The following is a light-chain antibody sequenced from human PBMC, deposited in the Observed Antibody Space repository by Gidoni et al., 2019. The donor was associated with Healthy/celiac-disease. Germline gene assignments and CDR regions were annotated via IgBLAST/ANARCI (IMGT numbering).Light chain of an antibody. Sequence: DIQMTQSPSSLSASVGDRVTITCRASQSISSYLNWYQQKPGKAPKLLIYAASSLQSGVPSRFSGSGSGTDFTLTISSLHPEDFATYYCQQSYSTPCTFGQGTKLEI. CDR3: QQSYSTPCT. CDR1: QSISSY. J-gene: IGKJ2*02. CDR2: AAS. V-gene: IGKV1-39*01.